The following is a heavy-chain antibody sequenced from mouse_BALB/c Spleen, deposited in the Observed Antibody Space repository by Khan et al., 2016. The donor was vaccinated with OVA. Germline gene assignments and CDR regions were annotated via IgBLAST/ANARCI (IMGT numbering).Heavy chain of an antibody. V-gene: IGHV14-3*02. CDR1: GFNIKDTY. D-gene: IGHD2-1*01. CDR3: ARGGNYDYFDY. CDR2: IDPANGNT. Sequence: VQLQQSGAELVKSGASVKLSCTASGFNIKDTYMHWVKQRPEQGLEWIGRIDPANGNTKYDPKFQGKATITADTSSNTAYLQLSSLTSEDTAVYYCARGGNYDYFDYWGQGTTLTVSS. J-gene: IGHJ2*01.